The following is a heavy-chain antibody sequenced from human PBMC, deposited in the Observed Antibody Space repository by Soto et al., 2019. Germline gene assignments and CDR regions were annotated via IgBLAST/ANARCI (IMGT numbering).Heavy chain of an antibody. Sequence: PGGSLRLSCAASGFTFSSYAMHWVRQAPGKGLEWVAVISYDGSNKYYADSVKGRFTISRDNSKNTLYLQMNSLRAEDTAVYYCARDRRSRPYGGPTFDYWGQGTLVTVSS. CDR3: ARDRRSRPYGGPTFDY. D-gene: IGHD4-17*01. J-gene: IGHJ4*02. CDR2: ISYDGSNK. CDR1: GFTFSSYA. V-gene: IGHV3-30-3*01.